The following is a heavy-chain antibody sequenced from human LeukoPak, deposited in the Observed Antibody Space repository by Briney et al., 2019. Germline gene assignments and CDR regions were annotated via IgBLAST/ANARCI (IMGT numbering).Heavy chain of an antibody. CDR1: GFTFSSYA. J-gene: IGHJ4*02. CDR3: AKDPQEAVAVYFDY. CDR2: ISGSGGST. V-gene: IGHV3-23*01. D-gene: IGHD6-19*01. Sequence: GGSPRLSCAASGFTFSSYAMSWVRQAPGKGLEWVSAISGSGGSTYYADSVKGRFTIPRDNSKNTLYLQMNSLRAEDTAVYYCAKDPQEAVAVYFDYWGQGTLVTVSS.